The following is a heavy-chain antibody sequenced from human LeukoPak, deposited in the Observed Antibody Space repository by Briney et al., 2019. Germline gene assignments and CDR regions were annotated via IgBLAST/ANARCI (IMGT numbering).Heavy chain of an antibody. CDR1: GGTFSSYA. CDR3: ARVIAAHSYFDY. Sequence: ASVKVSCKASGGTFSSYAISWVRQAPGQGLEWMGWISAYNGNTNYAQKLQGRVAMTTDTSTSTAYMELRSLRSDDTAVYYCARVIAAHSYFDYWGQGTLVTVSS. V-gene: IGHV1-18*01. D-gene: IGHD6-6*01. CDR2: ISAYNGNT. J-gene: IGHJ4*02.